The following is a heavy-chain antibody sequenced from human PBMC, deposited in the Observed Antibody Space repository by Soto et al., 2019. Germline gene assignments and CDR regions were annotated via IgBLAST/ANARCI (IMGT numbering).Heavy chain of an antibody. Sequence: SETLSLTCTVSGFSISSAAYYWIWIRQHPGKGLEWIGYISHSGSTYYTPSLKSRVIISADTSKNQFSVNLTSVTAADTAVYYCAREYTYGSNFFDCWGQGALVTVSS. CDR1: GFSISSAAYY. CDR2: ISHSGST. J-gene: IGHJ4*02. CDR3: AREYTYGSNFFDC. D-gene: IGHD5-18*01. V-gene: IGHV4-31*03.